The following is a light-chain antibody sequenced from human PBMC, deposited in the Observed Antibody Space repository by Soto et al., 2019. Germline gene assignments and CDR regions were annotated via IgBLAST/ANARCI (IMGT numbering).Light chain of an antibody. CDR2: ENN. V-gene: IGLV1-51*02. CDR1: SSNIGNNY. J-gene: IGLJ1*01. CDR3: GTWDNSLSLHYV. Sequence: QSVLTQPPSVSAAPGQKVTISCSGSSSNIGNNYVSWYQQLPGTAPKLLIFENNKRPSGIPDRFSASKSGTSATLAITGRQTGDAADYYCGTWDNSLSLHYVFGTGTQLTVL.